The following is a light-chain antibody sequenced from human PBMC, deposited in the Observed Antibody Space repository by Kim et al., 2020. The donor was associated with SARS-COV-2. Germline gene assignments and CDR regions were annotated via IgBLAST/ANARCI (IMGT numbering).Light chain of an antibody. CDR1: QSVSSY. CDR2: EAS. V-gene: IGKV3-11*01. Sequence: LSPGERATRSCRASQSVSSYLAWYQQKPGQAPMLLIYEASNRATGIPARFSGSGSGTDFTLTISSLEPEDFAVYYCQQRSNWPITFGQGTRLEIK. J-gene: IGKJ5*01. CDR3: QQRSNWPIT.